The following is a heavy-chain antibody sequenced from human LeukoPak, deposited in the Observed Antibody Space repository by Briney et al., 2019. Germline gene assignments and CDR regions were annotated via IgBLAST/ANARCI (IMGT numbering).Heavy chain of an antibody. CDR3: AGTSYDGYVGIIGWFDP. D-gene: IGHD5-24*01. V-gene: IGHV4-59*01. J-gene: IGHJ5*02. CDR2: IHHSGDT. Sequence: SETLSLTCTVSGGSISSFYWSWIRQPPGKGLEWIGYIHHSGDTNYNPSLKSRVTISVDTSKRQFHLKLSSVTAADTAVYFCAGTSYDGYVGIIGWFDPWGQGTLVTVSS. CDR1: GGSISSFY.